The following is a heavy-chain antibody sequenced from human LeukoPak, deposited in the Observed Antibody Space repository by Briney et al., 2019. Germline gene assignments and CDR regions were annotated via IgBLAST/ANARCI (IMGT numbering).Heavy chain of an antibody. CDR3: AASRGPRNGYYLSDY. J-gene: IGHJ4*02. CDR2: IKGESDGGPA. CDR1: GFMFSNYG. D-gene: IGHD3-22*01. Sequence: GGSLRLSCAASGFMFSNYGMIWVRQAPGKGLEWVSHIKGESDGGPADYAEAVKGRFTISSDDSTNTVFLELNSLDTEDTALYYCAASRGPRNGYYLSDYWGQGTLVTVSS. V-gene: IGHV3-15*01.